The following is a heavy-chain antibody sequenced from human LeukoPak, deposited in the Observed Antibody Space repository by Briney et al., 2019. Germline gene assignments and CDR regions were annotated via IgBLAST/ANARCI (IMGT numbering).Heavy chain of an antibody. CDR1: GYTFTGYY. V-gene: IGHV1-8*02. J-gene: IGHJ4*02. CDR3: ARGSMVRGVMLFY. D-gene: IGHD3-10*01. Sequence: ASVKVSCKASGYTFTGYYMHWVRQAPGQGLEWMGRMNPNSGNTGYAQKFQGRVTMPRNTSISTAYMELSSLRSEGTAVYYCARGSMVRGVMLFYWGQGTLVTVSS. CDR2: MNPNSGNT.